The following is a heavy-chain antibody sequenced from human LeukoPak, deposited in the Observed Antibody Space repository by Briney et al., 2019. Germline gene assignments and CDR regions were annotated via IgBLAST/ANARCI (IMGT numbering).Heavy chain of an antibody. J-gene: IGHJ4*02. CDR1: GGSISSSYG. D-gene: IGHD4/OR15-4a*01. CDR2: IDHSGST. V-gene: IGHV4/OR15-8*02. CDR3: GRETMVAIDY. Sequence: PSETLSLTCVASGGSISSSYGWSWVRQPPGKGLEWIGEIDHSGSTNYNPSLKSRVTISIDKSKNQFSLRLTSVTAADTAVYYCGRETMVAIDYWGQGTLVTVSS.